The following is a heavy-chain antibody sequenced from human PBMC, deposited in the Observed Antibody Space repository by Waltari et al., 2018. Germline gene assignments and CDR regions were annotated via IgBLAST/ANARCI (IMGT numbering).Heavy chain of an antibody. J-gene: IGHJ4*02. CDR3: ARDRQASGGMFEY. D-gene: IGHD2-15*01. V-gene: IGHV4-59*11. Sequence: QVQLQESGPGLVKPSETLSLSCSVSGASITSHYWSWIRQPPGKGLEWIGYIYYTGSTNYNPSLNSRATFSMETSQNHFSLRLTSVTAADTAMYYCARDRQASGGMFEYWGLGTLVTVSS. CDR1: GASITSHY. CDR2: IYYTGST.